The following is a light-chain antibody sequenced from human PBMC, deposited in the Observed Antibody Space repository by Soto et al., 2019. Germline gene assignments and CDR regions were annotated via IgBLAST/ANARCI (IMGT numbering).Light chain of an antibody. Sequence: QSALTQPASVSGSPGQSITISCTGTSSDIGAYNYVSWYQQHPGKAPKLMIYEVSNRPSGISYRFSGSKSGNTASLTISGLQAEDEADYYCSSYSTTSTAVLFGGGTQLTVL. V-gene: IGLV2-14*01. CDR3: SSYSTTSTAVL. CDR1: SSDIGAYNY. CDR2: EVS. J-gene: IGLJ2*01.